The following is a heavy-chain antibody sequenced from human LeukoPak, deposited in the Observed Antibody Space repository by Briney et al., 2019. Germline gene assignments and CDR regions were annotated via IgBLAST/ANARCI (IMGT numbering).Heavy chain of an antibody. D-gene: IGHD1-26*01. J-gene: IGHJ6*02. V-gene: IGHV4-39*01. CDR3: ASEDPSGSLLSLYYYYGMDV. Sequence: SETLSLTCTVSGGSISSSSYYWGWIRQPPGKGLEWTGSIYYSGSTYYNPSLKSRVTISVDTSKNQFSLKLSSVTAADTAVYYCASEDPSGSLLSLYYYYGMDVWGQGTTVTVSS. CDR2: IYYSGST. CDR1: GGSISSSSYY.